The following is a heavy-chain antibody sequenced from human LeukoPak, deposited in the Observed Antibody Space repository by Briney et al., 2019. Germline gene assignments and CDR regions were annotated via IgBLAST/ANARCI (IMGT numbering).Heavy chain of an antibody. CDR3: ARGPRAAADDY. J-gene: IGHJ4*02. V-gene: IGHV1-3*01. CDR2: INAGNGNT. CDR1: GYIFTDYA. D-gene: IGHD6-13*01. Sequence: GASVKVSCKASGYIFTDYAIHWGRQAPGQRPEWMGWINAGNGNTKYSQKFQDRVTITRDTSASTAYMELTSLTSEDTAVYYCARGPRAAADDYWGQGTLVTVSS.